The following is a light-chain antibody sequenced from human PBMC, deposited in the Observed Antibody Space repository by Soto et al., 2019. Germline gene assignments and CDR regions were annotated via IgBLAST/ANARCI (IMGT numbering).Light chain of an antibody. V-gene: IGKV3-15*01. CDR3: QQYNNWPLT. Sequence: ETVMTQSPATLSVSPGERATLSCRASQSVSSNLAWYQQRPGQAPRLLIYGASTRAAGIPARFSGSGSGTEFTLSICSLQSEDFAVYYCQQYNNWPLTFGGGTKV. J-gene: IGKJ4*01. CDR2: GAS. CDR1: QSVSSN.